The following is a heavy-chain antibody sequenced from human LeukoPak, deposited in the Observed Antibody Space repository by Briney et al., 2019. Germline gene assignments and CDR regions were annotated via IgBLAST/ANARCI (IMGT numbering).Heavy chain of an antibody. CDR2: INPNSGGT. D-gene: IGHD2-21*01. CDR3: ARAARLDGGPNLIGP. J-gene: IGHJ5*02. Sequence: GASVKVSYKTSGYSFTDYYMHWVRQAPGQGREWRGWINPNSGGTSAAQKFQGRVTMTRDTSITTVYMEVSWLTSDDTAIYYCARAARLDGGPNLIGPWGQGTLVTVSS. CDR1: GYSFTDYY. V-gene: IGHV1-2*02.